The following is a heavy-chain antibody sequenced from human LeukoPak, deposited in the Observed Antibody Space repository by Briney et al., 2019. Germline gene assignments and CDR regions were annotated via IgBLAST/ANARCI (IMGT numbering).Heavy chain of an antibody. Sequence: SETLSLTCTVSGGSISSSSYYWGWIRQPPGKGLEWIGYIYYSGSTNYNPSLKSRVTISVDTSKNQFSLKLSSVTAADTAVYYCARQEYDFWSGYPWGGFDYWGQGTLVTVSS. V-gene: IGHV4-61*05. D-gene: IGHD3-3*01. CDR1: GGSISSSSYY. CDR2: IYYSGST. CDR3: ARQEYDFWSGYPWGGFDY. J-gene: IGHJ4*02.